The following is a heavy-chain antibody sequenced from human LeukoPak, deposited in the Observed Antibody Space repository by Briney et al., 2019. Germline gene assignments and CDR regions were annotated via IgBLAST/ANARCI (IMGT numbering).Heavy chain of an antibody. Sequence: PGGSLRLSCAASRFAVSSNYMTWVRQAPGKGLEWVSVIYSGGDTYYADSVKGRFTISRDNSKNTLYLQMNSLRAEDTAVYYCAKGPPGYIVVVVAATGPFDYWGQGTLVTVSS. CDR3: AKGPPGYIVVVVAATGPFDY. CDR2: IYSGGDT. J-gene: IGHJ4*02. CDR1: RFAVSSNY. D-gene: IGHD2-15*01. V-gene: IGHV3-53*01.